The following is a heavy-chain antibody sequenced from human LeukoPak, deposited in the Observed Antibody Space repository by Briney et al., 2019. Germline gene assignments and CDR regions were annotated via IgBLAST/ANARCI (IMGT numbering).Heavy chain of an antibody. V-gene: IGHV3-23*01. CDR3: AKRTQWELLSHPFGY. D-gene: IGHD1-26*01. CDR2: ISSSGDTT. Sequence: PGGSLRLSCAASGFTFSNYAMSWVRQAPGKGLEWVSIISSSGDTTYYADSVKGRFTISRDNSRNTVYLQMNSLRAEDTALYYCAKRTQWELLSHPFGYWGQGTLVTVSS. CDR1: GFTFSNYA. J-gene: IGHJ4*02.